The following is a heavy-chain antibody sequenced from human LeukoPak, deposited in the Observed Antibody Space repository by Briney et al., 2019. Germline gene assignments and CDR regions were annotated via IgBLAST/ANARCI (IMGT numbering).Heavy chain of an antibody. V-gene: IGHV1-46*01. J-gene: IGHJ4*02. CDR2: INPSGGNT. D-gene: IGHD3-3*01. CDR1: GYTFTDYY. CDR3: ARDGFLEWLLFGVGYFDY. Sequence: ASVKVSCKASGYTFTDYYMHWVRQAPGQGLEWMGMINPSGGNTNYAQKFQGRVTMTTDTSTSTVYMELSSLRSEDTAVYYCARDGFLEWLLFGVGYFDYWGQGTLVTVSS.